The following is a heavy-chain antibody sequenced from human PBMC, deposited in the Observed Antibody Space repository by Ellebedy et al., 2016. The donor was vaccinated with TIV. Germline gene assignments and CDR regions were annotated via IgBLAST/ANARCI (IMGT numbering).Heavy chain of an antibody. J-gene: IGHJ4*02. CDR2: IDPIDSYT. Sequence: GESLKISCKGSGYSFTTYWITWVRQMPGKGLEWMGRIDPIDSYTKYSPSFQGHVTISADKSISTAHLQWNSLKASDTAMYYCARHMNTAMTNDYWGQGTLVTVSS. D-gene: IGHD5-18*01. CDR1: GYSFTTYW. CDR3: ARHMNTAMTNDY. V-gene: IGHV5-10-1*01.